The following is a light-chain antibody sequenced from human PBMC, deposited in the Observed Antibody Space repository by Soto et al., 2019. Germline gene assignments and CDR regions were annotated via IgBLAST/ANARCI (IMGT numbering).Light chain of an antibody. V-gene: IGKV3-20*01. CDR2: GAS. CDR3: HYYGSSPLP. J-gene: IGKJ4*01. Sequence: TQSPSSLSASVGDRVTITCRASQSISSFLAWYQQKPGQAPRLLIFGASSRATGIPDRFSGSGSGTDFTLTISRLEPEDFAVYYCHYYGSSPLPFGGGTKVDI. CDR1: QSISSF.